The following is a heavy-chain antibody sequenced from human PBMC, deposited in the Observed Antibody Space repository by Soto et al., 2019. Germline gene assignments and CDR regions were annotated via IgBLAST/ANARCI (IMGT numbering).Heavy chain of an antibody. J-gene: IGHJ4*02. CDR1: GFTFSSYA. D-gene: IGHD2-2*01. CDR3: ARGYQLLTTFDY. Sequence: QVQLVESGGGVVQPGRSLRLSCAASGFTFSSYAMHWVRQAPGKGLEWLAVISYDGSNKYYVDSVKGRFTISRDNSKNTLYLQMNSLRAEDTAVYYCARGYQLLTTFDYWGQGTLVTVSS. CDR2: ISYDGSNK. V-gene: IGHV3-30-3*01.